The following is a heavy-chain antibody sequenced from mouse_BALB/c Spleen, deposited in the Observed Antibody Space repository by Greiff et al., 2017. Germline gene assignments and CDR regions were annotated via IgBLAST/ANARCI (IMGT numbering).Heavy chain of an antibody. CDR1: GYAFTNYL. CDR2: INPGSGGT. V-gene: IGHV1-54*01. J-gene: IGHJ1*01. CDR3: ARAGTATVVGKAWYFDV. D-gene: IGHD1-1*01. Sequence: QVQLQQSGAELVRPGTSVKVSCKASGYAFTNYLIEWVKQRPGQGLEWIGVINPGSGGTNYNEKFKGKATLTADKSSSTAYMQRSSLTSDDSAVYFCARAGTATVVGKAWYFDVWGAGTTVTVSS.